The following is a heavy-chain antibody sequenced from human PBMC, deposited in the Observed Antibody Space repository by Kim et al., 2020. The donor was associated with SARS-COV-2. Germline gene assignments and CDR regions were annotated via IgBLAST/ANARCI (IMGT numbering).Heavy chain of an antibody. CDR2: IYYSGST. Sequence: SETLSLTCTVSGVSVSTVSYYWTWIRQPPGKGLEWIGYIYYSGSTKYNPSLKSRVTISVDTSKNQFSLNLSSVTAADTAVYYCARGDIVSTIYGCYFDYWGQGTLVTVST. D-gene: IGHD5-12*01. CDR1: GVSVSTVSYY. CDR3: ARGDIVSTIYGCYFDY. V-gene: IGHV4-61*01. J-gene: IGHJ4*01.